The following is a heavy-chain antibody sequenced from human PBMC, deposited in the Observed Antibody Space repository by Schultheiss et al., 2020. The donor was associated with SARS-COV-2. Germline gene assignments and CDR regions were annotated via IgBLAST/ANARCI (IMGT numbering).Heavy chain of an antibody. CDR3: AKHGYNWRIDY. V-gene: IGHV3-23*01. CDR2: VSGSGDSR. D-gene: IGHD5-24*01. CDR1: GFTFTSYA. Sequence: GESLKISCAASGFTFTSYAMSWVRQAPGKGLEWVSTVSGSGDSRYYADSVKGQFTISRDYSKNTLYLQLNSLRVEDTAVYYCAKHGYNWRIDYWGQGTLVTVSS. J-gene: IGHJ4*02.